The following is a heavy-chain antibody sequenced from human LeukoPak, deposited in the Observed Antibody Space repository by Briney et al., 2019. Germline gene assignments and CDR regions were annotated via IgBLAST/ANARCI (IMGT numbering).Heavy chain of an antibody. V-gene: IGHV1-8*02. Sequence: ASVKVSCKASGYTFTGYYMHWVRQAPGQGLEWMGWMNPNSGNTGYAQKFQGRVTMTRNTSISTAYMELSSLRSEDTAVYDCARGLNIAAAGYYFDYWGQGTLVTVSS. CDR3: ARGLNIAAAGYYFDY. D-gene: IGHD6-13*01. CDR2: MNPNSGNT. CDR1: GYTFTGYY. J-gene: IGHJ4*02.